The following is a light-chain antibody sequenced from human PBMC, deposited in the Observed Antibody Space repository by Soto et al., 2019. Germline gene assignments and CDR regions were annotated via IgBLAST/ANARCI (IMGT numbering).Light chain of an antibody. CDR1: QSVSSF. J-gene: IGKJ1*01. Sequence: DIQMTQSPSTLSASVGDRVTITCRASQSVSSFLAWYQQKPGKAPKVLIYDASTLENGVPSRFSGSGSGTEFTLTISSLQPEDVATYHCQQHTTFGQGTKVDIK. V-gene: IGKV1-5*01. CDR2: DAS. CDR3: QQHTT.